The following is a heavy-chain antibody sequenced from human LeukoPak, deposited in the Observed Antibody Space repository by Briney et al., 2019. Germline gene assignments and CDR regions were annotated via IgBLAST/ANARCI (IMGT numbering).Heavy chain of an antibody. CDR3: ARGPCGGDCYDY. J-gene: IGHJ4*02. D-gene: IGHD2-21*01. V-gene: IGHV3-21*01. Sequence: PGGSLRLSCAASGFTFTNYGMNWVRQAPGKGLEWVSSIVSSSANIYYADSVKGRFTISRDNAKNSVYLQMNSLRVEDTAVYYCARGPCGGDCYDYWGQGNLVTVSS. CDR2: IVSSSANI. CDR1: GFTFTNYG.